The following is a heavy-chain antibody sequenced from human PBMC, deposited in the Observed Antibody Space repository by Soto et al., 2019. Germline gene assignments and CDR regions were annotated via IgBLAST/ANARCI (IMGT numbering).Heavy chain of an antibody. J-gene: IGHJ4*02. Sequence: QVQLVQSGGGVVQPGGSLRLSCGASGFSFSTSGMHWVRQAPGKGLEWVAIIWWDGSESYCADSVKGRFTISRDNSNDRLYLQMSSLRVEDTAVYYCARDRGTTVTTRRGGYLDSLGQGTLVTVSS. CDR1: GFSFSTSG. D-gene: IGHD4-17*01. CDR3: ARDRGTTVTTRRGGYLDS. CDR2: IWWDGSES. V-gene: IGHV3-33*01.